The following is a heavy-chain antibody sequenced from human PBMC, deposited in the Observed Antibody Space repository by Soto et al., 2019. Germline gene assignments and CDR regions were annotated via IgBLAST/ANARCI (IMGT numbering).Heavy chain of an antibody. J-gene: IGHJ6*03. V-gene: IGHV3-66*01. CDR1: GFTVSSNY. D-gene: IGHD3-16*02. CDR3: ASVPAVPVTSDYDYIWGSYRRPFYYYYMDV. Sequence: GGSLRLSCAASGFTVSSNYMSWVRQAPGKGLEWVSVIYSGGSTYYADSVKGRFTISRDNSKNTLYLQMNSLRAEDTAVYYCASVPAVPVTSDYDYIWGSYRRPFYYYYMDVWGKGTTVTVSS. CDR2: IYSGGST.